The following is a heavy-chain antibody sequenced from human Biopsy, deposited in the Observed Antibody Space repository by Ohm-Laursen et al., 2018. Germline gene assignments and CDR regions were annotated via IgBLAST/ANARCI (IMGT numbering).Heavy chain of an antibody. Sequence: GTLSLTCTLSGDSITRSYWSWIRQSPGKGLEWIGHVFDRGTTNYNPSLKSRVTISVDTSKNHFSLRLRSVTPADTAIYYCARDRGYYSDRTAPGYFDLWGRGTLVTVPS. J-gene: IGHJ2*01. CDR2: VFDRGTT. V-gene: IGHV4-59*01. D-gene: IGHD3-22*01. CDR1: GDSITRSY. CDR3: ARDRGYYSDRTAPGYFDL.